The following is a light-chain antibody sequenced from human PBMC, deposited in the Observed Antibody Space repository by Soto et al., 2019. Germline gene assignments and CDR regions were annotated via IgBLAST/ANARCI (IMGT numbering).Light chain of an antibody. J-gene: IGLJ3*02. CDR2: EVN. CDR3: SSCTGPNNLWV. V-gene: IGLV2-8*01. CDR1: SSDVGTSNY. Sequence: QSALTQPPSASGSPGQSVTISCTGTSSDVGTSNYVSWYQLHPGKAPKLLIYEVNKRPSGVPDRFSGSRSGNTASLTVSGLQAEDEADYSCSSCTGPNNLWVFGGGTKLTVL.